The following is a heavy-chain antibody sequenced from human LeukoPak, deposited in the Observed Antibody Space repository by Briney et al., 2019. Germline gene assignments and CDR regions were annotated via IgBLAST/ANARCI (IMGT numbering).Heavy chain of an antibody. J-gene: IGHJ4*02. CDR3: ARDFYCSRTSCYAPSFDY. CDR2: IGYDGTNE. D-gene: IGHD2-2*01. Sequence: GESLILSCTASGLTVSTNYMNWVRQAPGKGLEWVALIGYDGTNEYYADSVKGRFTISRNNSKNTLYLQMKSLRAEDTAVYYCARDFYCSRTSCYAPSFDYWGQGTLVTVSS. CDR1: GLTVSTNY. V-gene: IGHV3-33*08.